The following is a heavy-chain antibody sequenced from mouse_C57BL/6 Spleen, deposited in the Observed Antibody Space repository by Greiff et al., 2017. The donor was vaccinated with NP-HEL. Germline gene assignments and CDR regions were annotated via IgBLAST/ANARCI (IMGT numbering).Heavy chain of an antibody. CDR3: LRGGSSPFDY. CDR1: GYTFTSYW. Sequence: VQLQQPGAELVKPGASVKLSCKASGYTFTSYWMQWVKQRPGQGLEWIGEIDPSDSYTNYNQKFKGKATLTVDTSSSTAYMQLSSLTSEDSAVYYCLRGGSSPFDYWGQGTTLTVSS. V-gene: IGHV1-50*01. CDR2: IDPSDSYT. J-gene: IGHJ2*01. D-gene: IGHD1-1*01.